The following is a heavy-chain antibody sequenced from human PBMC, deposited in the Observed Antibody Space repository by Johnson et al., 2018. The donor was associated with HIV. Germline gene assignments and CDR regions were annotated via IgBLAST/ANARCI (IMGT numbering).Heavy chain of an antibody. CDR2: ISYDGSNK. D-gene: IGHD6-13*01. CDR3: ASFAAAGDAFDI. J-gene: IGHJ3*02. V-gene: IGHV3-30*03. Sequence: QMQLVESGGGLVQPGGSPRLSCAASGFTVSSNYMSWVRQAPGKGLEWVAVISYDGSNKYYADSVKGRFTISRDNSKNTLYLQMNSLRAEDTAVYYCASFAAAGDAFDIWGQGTMVTVSS. CDR1: GFTVSSNY.